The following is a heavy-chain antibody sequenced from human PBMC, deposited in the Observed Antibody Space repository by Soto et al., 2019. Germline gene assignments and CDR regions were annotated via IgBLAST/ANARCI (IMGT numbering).Heavy chain of an antibody. Sequence: QVQLQESGPGLVKPSQTLSLTCTVSGGSISSGDYYWSWIRQPPGKGLEWIGYIYYSGNTYDNPSLKSRVTISVDTSKNQFSLKLNSVTAADTAIYYCARTTTAGWFDPWGQGTLVTVSS. J-gene: IGHJ5*02. CDR2: IYYSGNT. CDR3: ARTTTAGWFDP. D-gene: IGHD4-17*01. V-gene: IGHV4-30-4*01. CDR1: GGSISSGDYY.